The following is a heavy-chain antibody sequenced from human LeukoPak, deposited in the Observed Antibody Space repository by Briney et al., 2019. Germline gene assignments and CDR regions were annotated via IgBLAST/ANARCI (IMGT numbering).Heavy chain of an antibody. CDR1: GVSVSSGSYY. J-gene: IGHJ3*02. Sequence: PSETLSLTCTVSGVSVSSGSYYWSWIRQPPGKGLEWIGYIYYSGSTNYNPSLKSRVTISVDTSKNQFSLKLSSVTAADTAVYYCARDTVPYYDFWSGYRIDAFDIWGQGTMVTVSS. D-gene: IGHD3-3*01. CDR3: ARDTVPYYDFWSGYRIDAFDI. V-gene: IGHV4-61*01. CDR2: IYYSGST.